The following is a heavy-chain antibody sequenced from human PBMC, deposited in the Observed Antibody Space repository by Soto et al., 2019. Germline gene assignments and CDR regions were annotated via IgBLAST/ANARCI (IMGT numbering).Heavy chain of an antibody. J-gene: IGHJ4*02. V-gene: IGHV2-5*01. CDR3: AHYDSSGYFSHFDS. D-gene: IGHD3-22*01. Sequence: QIALQESGPTVVKPTQTLTLTCTFSGFSPTTTGVGVGWIRHAPGKALEWLAMVYWNDERRYSPSLKSRLTITQDTSKNQVVLTMTSMDPVDTATYFCAHYDSSGYFSHFDSWGQGTLVTVSS. CDR1: GFSPTTTGVG. CDR2: VYWNDER.